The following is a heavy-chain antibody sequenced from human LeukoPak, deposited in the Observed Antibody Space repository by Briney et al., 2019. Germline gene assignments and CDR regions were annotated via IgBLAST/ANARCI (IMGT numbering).Heavy chain of an antibody. CDR2: INPNSGGT. CDR3: ARARYYGSGSYYLSDY. CDR1: GYTFTGYY. D-gene: IGHD3-10*01. V-gene: IGHV1-2*06. J-gene: IGHJ4*02. Sequence: ASEKVSCKASGYTFTGYYMHWVRQAPGQGLEGMGRINPNSGGTNYAQKFQGRVTMTRDTSISTAYMELSRRGSDDTAVYYCARARYYGSGSYYLSDYWGQGTLVTVSS.